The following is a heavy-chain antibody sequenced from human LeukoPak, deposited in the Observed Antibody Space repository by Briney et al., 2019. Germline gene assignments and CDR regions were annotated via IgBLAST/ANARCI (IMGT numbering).Heavy chain of an antibody. CDR3: ARPRGDSGSQSWFDP. CDR2: IYPDDSDT. Sequence: GESLKISCRVSGYTFTKNWIAWVRQMPGEGLEWMGGIYPDDSDTRYSPSFLGQVTISADKSISTAYLQWSSLKASDTAMYYCARPRGDSGSQSWFDPWGQGTLVTVSS. V-gene: IGHV5-51*01. J-gene: IGHJ5*02. CDR1: GYTFTKNW. D-gene: IGHD6-19*01.